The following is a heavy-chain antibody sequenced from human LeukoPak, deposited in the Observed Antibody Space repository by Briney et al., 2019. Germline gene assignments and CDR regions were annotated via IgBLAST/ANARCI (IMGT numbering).Heavy chain of an antibody. Sequence: PSETLSLTCTVSGGSISSDNYYWSWIRQPPGKGLEWIGYIYYSGSTYYNPSLKSRVTISVDTSKNQFSLKLSSVTAADTAVYYCARSPWDGTVTTFAFWGQGTLVTVSS. J-gene: IGHJ4*02. CDR3: ARSPWDGTVTTFAF. CDR2: IYYSGST. D-gene: IGHD4-11*01. V-gene: IGHV4-30-4*01. CDR1: GGSISSDNYY.